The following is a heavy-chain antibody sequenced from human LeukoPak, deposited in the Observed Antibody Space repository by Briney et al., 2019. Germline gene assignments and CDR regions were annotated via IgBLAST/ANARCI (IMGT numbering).Heavy chain of an antibody. Sequence: VASVKVSCKASGYTFTSYGISWVRQAPGQGLEWMGWISAYNGNTNYAQKLQGRVTMTTDTSTSTAYMELRSLRSDDTAVYYCARNYGYSSGWLPGYMDVWGKGTTVTVSS. J-gene: IGHJ6*03. CDR1: GYTFTSYG. D-gene: IGHD6-19*01. CDR3: ARNYGYSSGWLPGYMDV. V-gene: IGHV1-18*01. CDR2: ISAYNGNT.